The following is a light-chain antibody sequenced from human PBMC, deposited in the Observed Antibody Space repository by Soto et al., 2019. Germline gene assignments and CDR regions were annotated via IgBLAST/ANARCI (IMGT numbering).Light chain of an antibody. CDR1: QTISSW. J-gene: IGKJ1*01. V-gene: IGKV1-5*03. Sequence: DIQMTQSPFTLSGSVCDRVTITCRASQTISSWLAWYQQKPGKAPKLLIYKASTLKSGVPSRFSGSGSGTEFTLTISSLQPDDFATYYCQHYNSYSEAFGQGTKVDIK. CDR3: QHYNSYSEA. CDR2: KAS.